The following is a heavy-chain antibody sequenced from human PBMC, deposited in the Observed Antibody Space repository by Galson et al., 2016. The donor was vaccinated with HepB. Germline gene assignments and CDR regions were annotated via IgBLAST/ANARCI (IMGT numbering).Heavy chain of an antibody. CDR1: GYTFTGHY. CDR3: ARVGSSGWSYSYLDY. J-gene: IGHJ4*02. D-gene: IGHD6-13*01. Sequence: SVKISCKASGYTFTGHYIHWVRQAPGQGLEWMGWINPNGGGTNSAQKLHGRLTMTRDTSANTAHMELTSLRSDDTAIYYCARVGSSGWSYSYLDYWGQGTLVTASS. CDR2: INPNGGGT. V-gene: IGHV1-2*02.